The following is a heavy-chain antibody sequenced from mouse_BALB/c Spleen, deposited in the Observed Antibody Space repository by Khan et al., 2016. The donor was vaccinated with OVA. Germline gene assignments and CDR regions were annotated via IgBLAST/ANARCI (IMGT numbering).Heavy chain of an antibody. CDR1: GYTFTNYG. V-gene: IGHV9-3-1*01. CDR3: ASGGYWYFDV. CDR2: INTYTGEP. D-gene: IGHD1-1*02. J-gene: IGHJ1*01. Sequence: QVQLQQSGPELKKPGETVKISCKASGYTFTNYGMNWVKQAPGKGLKWMGWINTYTGEPTYADDFKGRFAFSLETSASTAYLQINNLKNEDPATYFCASGGYWYFDVWGAGTTVTVAS.